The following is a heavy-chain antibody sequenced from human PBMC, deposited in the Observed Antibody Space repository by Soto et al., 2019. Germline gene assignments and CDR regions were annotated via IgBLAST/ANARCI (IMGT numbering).Heavy chain of an antibody. D-gene: IGHD3-16*01. Sequence: PGGSLRLSCAASGFTFNSYAMHWVRQAPGKGLEWVAIISFDGSNKFYADSVKGRFTISRDNSKNTLYLQMNSLRAEDTAVYYCAKERWPQHWGQGTLVTVSS. V-gene: IGHV3-30-3*01. CDR1: GFTFNSYA. J-gene: IGHJ1*01. CDR3: AKERWPQH. CDR2: ISFDGSNK.